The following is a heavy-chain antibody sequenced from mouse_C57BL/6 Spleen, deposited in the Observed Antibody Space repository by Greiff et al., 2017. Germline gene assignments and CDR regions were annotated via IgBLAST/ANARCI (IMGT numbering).Heavy chain of an antibody. Sequence: EVQLQQSGPELVKPGASVKLSCKASGYTFTDYNMHWVKQSHGQSLEWIGYINPKNGGTSYNQKFKGKATLTVNKSSSTAYMELRRLTSEDSAVYCCARWGGYAMDYWGQGTSVTVSA. J-gene: IGHJ4*01. CDR2: INPKNGGT. V-gene: IGHV1-22*01. CDR3: ARWGGYAMDY. CDR1: GYTFTDYN.